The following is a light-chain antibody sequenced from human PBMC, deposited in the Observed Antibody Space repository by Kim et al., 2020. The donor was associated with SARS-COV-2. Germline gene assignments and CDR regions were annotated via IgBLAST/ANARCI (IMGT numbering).Light chain of an antibody. Sequence: DIVMTQSPDSLAVSLGERATINCKSSQSVLYSSNNKNYLAWYQQKPGQPPKLLIYWASTRESGVPDRFSGSRSGTDFTLTISSLQAEDVAVYYCQQCYSTPPTFGQGTKVDIK. CDR1: QSVLYSSNNKNY. V-gene: IGKV4-1*01. CDR2: WAS. J-gene: IGKJ1*01. CDR3: QQCYSTPPT.